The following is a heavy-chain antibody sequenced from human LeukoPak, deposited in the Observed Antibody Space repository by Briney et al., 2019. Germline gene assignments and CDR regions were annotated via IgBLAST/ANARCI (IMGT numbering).Heavy chain of an antibody. D-gene: IGHD2-2*01. CDR3: ARNPLGNCSSASCLRYWYFDL. J-gene: IGHJ2*01. CDR2: IYHSGST. V-gene: IGHV4-30-2*02. CDR1: GGSISSGGYS. Sequence: SQTLSLTCAVSGGSISSGGYSWSWIRQPPGKGLEWIGYIYHSGSTYYNPSLKSRVTISVDTSKNQFSLKLSSVTAADTAVYYCARNPLGNCSSASCLRYWYFDLWGRGTRVTVSS.